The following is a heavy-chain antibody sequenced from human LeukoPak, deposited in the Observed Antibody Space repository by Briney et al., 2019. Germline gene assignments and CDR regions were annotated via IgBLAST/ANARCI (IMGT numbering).Heavy chain of an antibody. D-gene: IGHD1-26*01. Sequence: SETLSLTCTVPGGSISSSSYYWGWIRQPPGKGLEWIGSIYYSGSTYYNPSLKSRVTISVDTSKNQFSLKLSSVTAADTAVYYCARLSSFVTSLDYWGQGTLVTVSS. V-gene: IGHV4-39*01. CDR2: IYYSGST. CDR3: ARLSSFVTSLDY. J-gene: IGHJ4*02. CDR1: GGSISSSSYY.